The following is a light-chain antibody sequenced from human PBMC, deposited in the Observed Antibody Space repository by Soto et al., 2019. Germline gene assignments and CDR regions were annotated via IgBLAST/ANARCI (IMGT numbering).Light chain of an antibody. CDR2: EVS. Sequence: QSALTQPASVSGSPGQSITISCTGTSSDVNGYKYVSWYQQHPGKAPKLIIYEVSNRPSGVSNRFSGSKSGNTASLTITGLQPEDEASYYCTSYTITHIPVIFGGGTKVTVL. V-gene: IGLV2-14*01. CDR3: TSYTITHIPVI. J-gene: IGLJ2*01. CDR1: SSDVNGYKY.